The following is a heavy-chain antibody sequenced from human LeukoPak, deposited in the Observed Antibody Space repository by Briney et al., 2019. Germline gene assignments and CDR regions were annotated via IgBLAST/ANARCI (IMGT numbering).Heavy chain of an antibody. CDR3: ARGQPPSYYDMDV. D-gene: IGHD5-18*01. V-gene: IGHV3-7*02. CDR2: IKQDGSEK. CDR1: GFTFSSYW. J-gene: IGHJ6*02. Sequence: GGSLRLSCAASGFTFSSYWMSWVRQAPGKGLEWVASIKQDGSEKYYVDSVKGRFTISRDNAKNSLYLQMNSLRAEDTALYYCARGQPPSYYDMDVWGQGTTVTVSS.